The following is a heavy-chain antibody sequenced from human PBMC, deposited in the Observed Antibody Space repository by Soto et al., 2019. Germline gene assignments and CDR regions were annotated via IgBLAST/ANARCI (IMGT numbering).Heavy chain of an antibody. V-gene: IGHV3-49*04. CDR1: GFTFGDYA. CDR3: ARGSYNSGSYSFYX. D-gene: IGHD3-10*01. CDR2: IRRKDYGGTT. Sequence: PVGSLRLSCTTSGFTFGDYALSWVRQAPGKGLEWVGFIRRKDYGGTTEDGASVKGRFTISRDDSKSIAYLQLNSLETEDTAVYYCARGSYNSGSYSFYXWGQGTTVTVSX. J-gene: IGHJ4*02.